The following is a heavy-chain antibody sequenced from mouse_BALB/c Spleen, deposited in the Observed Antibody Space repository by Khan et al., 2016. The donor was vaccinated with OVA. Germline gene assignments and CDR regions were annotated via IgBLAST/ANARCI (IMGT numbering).Heavy chain of an antibody. D-gene: IGHD1-1*01. CDR1: GYTFINYW. CDR3: ARRGLRWDFDY. CDR2: INPSTAYT. Sequence: QVRLQQSGAELAKPGAPVKMSCKASGYTFINYWILWVKQRPGQGLEWIGYINPSTAYTEYNQNFKDKATSTADKSSRTAYMQLSSLTSEDSAVYYCARRGLRWDFDYWGQGTTLTVSS. J-gene: IGHJ2*01. V-gene: IGHV1-7*01.